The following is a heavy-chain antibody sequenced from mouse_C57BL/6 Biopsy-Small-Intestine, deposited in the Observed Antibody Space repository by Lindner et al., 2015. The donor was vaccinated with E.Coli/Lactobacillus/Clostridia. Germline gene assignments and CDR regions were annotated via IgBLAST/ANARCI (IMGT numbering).Heavy chain of an antibody. CDR2: INANTGGT. V-gene: IGHV1-53*01. CDR3: ARGADWDPDAFDI. D-gene: IGHD4-1*01. J-gene: IGHJ3*01. CDR1: GYTFTGHF. Sequence: SVKVSCKASGYTFTGHFMHWVRQAPEQGLEWLGWINANTGGTNYAQKFQGRVTMTRDTSNNTAYMELSRLASDDTAVYYCARGADWDPDAFDIWGQGTMVTVSS.